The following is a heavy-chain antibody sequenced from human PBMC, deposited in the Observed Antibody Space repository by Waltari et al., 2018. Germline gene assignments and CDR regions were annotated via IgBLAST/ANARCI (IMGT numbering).Heavy chain of an antibody. V-gene: IGHV3-53*02. CDR1: AFSVHSKY. CDR2: LYSGGST. CDR3: ARDRPFDL. J-gene: IGHJ2*01. Sequence: EVQLVETGGGLIQPGGSLRSSCAVSAFSVHSKYMSWVRQAPGKGLEWVSVLYSGGSTFYADSVKGRFSISREISKNTLYLQMNSLRAEDTAVYYCARDRPFDLWGRGTLVTVSS.